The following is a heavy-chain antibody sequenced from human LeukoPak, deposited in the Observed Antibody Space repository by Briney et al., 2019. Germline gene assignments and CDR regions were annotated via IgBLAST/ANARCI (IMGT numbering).Heavy chain of an antibody. Sequence: SETLSLTCTVSGGSISSYYWSWIRQPPGEGLEWIGYIYYSGSTNYNPSLKSRVTISVDTSKNQFSLKLSSVTAADTAVYYCARGSLTGYRVDWFDPWGQGTLVTVSS. J-gene: IGHJ5*02. CDR2: IYYSGST. CDR3: ARGSLTGYRVDWFDP. CDR1: GGSISSYY. D-gene: IGHD1-14*01. V-gene: IGHV4-59*08.